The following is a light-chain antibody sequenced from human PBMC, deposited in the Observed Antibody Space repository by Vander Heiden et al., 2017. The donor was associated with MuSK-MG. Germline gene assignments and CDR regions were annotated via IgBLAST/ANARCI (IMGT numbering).Light chain of an antibody. Sequence: DIVMTQSPEFLSVSLGETATITCKSSQSLLFGSNDQTYLAWYQQKPGHPPKLLIHWASTRESGVPDRFSGSGSDTDFTLTISNLQAEDVAVYYCQQYHNVPPYTFGQGTKLEIK. V-gene: IGKV4-1*01. CDR3: QQYHNVPPYT. CDR1: QSLLFGSNDQTY. CDR2: WAS. J-gene: IGKJ2*01.